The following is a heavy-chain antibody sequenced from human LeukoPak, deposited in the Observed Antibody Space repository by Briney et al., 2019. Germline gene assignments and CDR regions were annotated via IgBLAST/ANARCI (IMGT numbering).Heavy chain of an antibody. V-gene: IGHV1-69*13. D-gene: IGHD3-22*01. CDR2: IIPIFGTP. CDR3: ARDRYYDSGGYFSAEDFDY. CDR1: GGSXSNYA. J-gene: IGHJ4*02. Sequence: SVRVSCKASGGSXSNYAISGVRQAPGQGLQWMGGIIPIFGTPNYAQKFQGRVTVTADESTSTAYMELSSLRSEDTAVYYCARDRYYDSGGYFSAEDFDYWGQGTLVTVSS.